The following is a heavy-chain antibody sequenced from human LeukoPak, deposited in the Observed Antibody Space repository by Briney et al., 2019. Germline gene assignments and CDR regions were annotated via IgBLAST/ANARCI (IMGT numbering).Heavy chain of an antibody. D-gene: IGHD3-10*01. CDR3: ARNRLWFGELLSPAGWFDP. V-gene: IGHV4-34*01. J-gene: IGHJ5*02. Sequence: SETLSLTCAVYGGSFSGYYWSWIRQPPGKGLGWIGEINHSGSTNYNPSLKSRVTISVDTSKNQFSLKLSSVTAADTAVYYCARNRLWFGELLSPAGWFDPWGQGTLVTVSS. CDR2: INHSGST. CDR1: GGSFSGYY.